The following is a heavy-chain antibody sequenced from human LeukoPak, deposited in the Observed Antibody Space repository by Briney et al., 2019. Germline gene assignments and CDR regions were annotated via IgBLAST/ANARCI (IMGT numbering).Heavy chain of an antibody. CDR1: GGSISSYY. Sequence: SETLSLTCTVSGGSISSYYWSWIRQPPGKGLEWIGYIYYSGSTNYNPSLKSRVTISVDTSKNQFSLKLSSVTAADMAVYYCARGQQWPEHYYYYMDVWGKGTTVTISS. CDR3: ARGQQWPEHYYYYMDV. CDR2: IYYSGST. J-gene: IGHJ6*03. V-gene: IGHV4-59*01. D-gene: IGHD6-19*01.